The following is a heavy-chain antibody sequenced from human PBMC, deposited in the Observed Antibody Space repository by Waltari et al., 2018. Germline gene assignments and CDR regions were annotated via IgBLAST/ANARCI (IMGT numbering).Heavy chain of an antibody. Sequence: QVQLQQWGAGLLKPSETLSLTCAVYGGSFSGYYWSWIRQPPGKGLEWLGEINHSGSTNYNPSLKSRVTISVDTSKNQFSLKLSSVTAADTAVYYCARGGYSSSSVGGLVYYYYYYMDVWGKGTTVTVSS. J-gene: IGHJ6*03. D-gene: IGHD6-6*01. CDR2: INHSGST. V-gene: IGHV4-34*01. CDR3: ARGGYSSSSVGGLVYYYYYYMDV. CDR1: GGSFSGYY.